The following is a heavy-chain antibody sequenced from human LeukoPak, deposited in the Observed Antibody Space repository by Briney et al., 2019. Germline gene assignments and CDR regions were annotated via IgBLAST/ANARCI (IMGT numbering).Heavy chain of an antibody. CDR3: ARKAGGISYGYDYFDY. Sequence: TPSETLSLTCTVSGGSISNYYWSWIRQPAGKGLEWLGLIYAGGGTNYNASLRGRGTMAVDTSKNHFSLRLTSMTAADTAVYYCARKAGGISYGYDYFDYWGQGILVTVSS. V-gene: IGHV4-4*07. CDR1: GGSISNYY. J-gene: IGHJ4*02. D-gene: IGHD5-18*01. CDR2: IYAGGGT.